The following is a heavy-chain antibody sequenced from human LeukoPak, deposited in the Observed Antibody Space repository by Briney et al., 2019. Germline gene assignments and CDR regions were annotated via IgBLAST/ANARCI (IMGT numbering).Heavy chain of an antibody. J-gene: IGHJ5*01. D-gene: IGHD3-10*01. CDR3: ATQNRLWFGELPDS. CDR1: GFTFSDYY. V-gene: IGHV3-11*01. Sequence: GGSLRLSCAASGFTFSDYYMSWIRQAPGKGLEWVSYISSSGSTIYYADSVKGRFTISRDNAKNSLYLQMNSLRAEDTAIYYCATQNRLWFGELPDSWGQGTLVTVSS. CDR2: ISSSGSTI.